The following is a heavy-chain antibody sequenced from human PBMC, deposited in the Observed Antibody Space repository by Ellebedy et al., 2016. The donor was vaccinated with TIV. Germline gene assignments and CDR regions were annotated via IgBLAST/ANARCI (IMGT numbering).Heavy chain of an antibody. V-gene: IGHV3-7*04. J-gene: IGHJ2*01. CDR2: INQDEAET. CDR3: ARVACSSPSCYDWYLDL. D-gene: IGHD2-2*01. CDR1: GFAFSQSW. Sequence: GGSLRLSCEASGFAFSQSWMTWVRQAPGKGLEWVANINQDEAETFYVDSVRGRFSTSRDNAKNSLFLQMTSLTAGDAAMYYCARVACSSPSCYDWYLDLWGRGTLVSVSS.